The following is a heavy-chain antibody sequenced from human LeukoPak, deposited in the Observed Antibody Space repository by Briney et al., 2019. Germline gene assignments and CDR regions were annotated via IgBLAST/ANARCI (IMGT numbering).Heavy chain of an antibody. CDR1: GYTFTSYY. Sequence: ASVKVSCKASGYTFTSYYMHWVRQAPGQGLECMGWIDPKSGGTKYAQKFQGRVTITRDMSINTAYMDLRRLKSDDTAVYYCVRDMDRGQWLVRPYNWGQGTLVTVSS. V-gene: IGHV1-2*02. CDR3: VRDMDRGQWLVRPYN. D-gene: IGHD6-19*01. J-gene: IGHJ4*02. CDR2: IDPKSGGT.